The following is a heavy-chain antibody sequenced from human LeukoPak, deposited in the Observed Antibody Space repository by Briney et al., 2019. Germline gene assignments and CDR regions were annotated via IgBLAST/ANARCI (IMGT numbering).Heavy chain of an antibody. CDR2: ISSSSSYI. Sequence: PGGSLRLSCAASGFTFSSYSMNWVRQAPGKGLEWVSSISSSSSYIYYADSVKGRFTISRDNTKNSLYLQMNSLRAEDTALYYCAKDTSVGCSSSSCLLPSTFDYWGQGTLVTVSS. CDR3: AKDTSVGCSSSSCLLPSTFDY. D-gene: IGHD2-2*01. CDR1: GFTFSSYS. V-gene: IGHV3-21*04. J-gene: IGHJ4*02.